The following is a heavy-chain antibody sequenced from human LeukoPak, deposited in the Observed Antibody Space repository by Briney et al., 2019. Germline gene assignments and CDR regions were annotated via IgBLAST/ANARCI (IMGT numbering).Heavy chain of an antibody. D-gene: IGHD6-19*01. J-gene: IGHJ4*02. V-gene: IGHV3-23*01. Sequence: GGSLRLSCAASGFTFSSYAMNWVPQAPGKGLEWVSVISSSGGTTYYSDSVKGRFIISRDNSKNTLYLQMNSLRGEDTAVYYCAKAGIAVPATPEYCGQGTQVTVSS. CDR3: AKAGIAVPATPEY. CDR1: GFTFSSYA. CDR2: ISSSGGTT.